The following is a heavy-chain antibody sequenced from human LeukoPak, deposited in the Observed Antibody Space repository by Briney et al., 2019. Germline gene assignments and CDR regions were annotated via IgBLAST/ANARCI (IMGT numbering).Heavy chain of an antibody. Sequence: GGSLRLSCAVSGITLSNYGMSWVRQAPGKGLEWVAGISDSGGRINYADSVKGRFTISRDNPKNTLYLQMNSLRAEDTAVYFCAKRGVVIRVILVGFHKEANYFDSWGQGALVTVSS. CDR1: GITLSNYG. CDR3: AKRGVVIRVILVGFHKEANYFDS. V-gene: IGHV3-23*01. D-gene: IGHD3-22*01. CDR2: ISDSGGRI. J-gene: IGHJ4*02.